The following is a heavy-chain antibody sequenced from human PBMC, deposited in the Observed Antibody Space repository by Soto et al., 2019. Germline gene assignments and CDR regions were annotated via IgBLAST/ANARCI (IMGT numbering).Heavy chain of an antibody. Sequence: SLRLSCAASGFTFSSYSMNWVRQAPGKGLEWVSSISSSSSYIYYADSVKGRFTISRDNAKNSLYLQMNSLRAEDTAVYCCAREPLYSYGHPPPGVPWGQGTLVTVSS. CDR1: GFTFSSYS. CDR3: AREPLYSYGHPPPGVP. V-gene: IGHV3-21*01. CDR2: ISSSSSYI. J-gene: IGHJ5*02. D-gene: IGHD5-18*01.